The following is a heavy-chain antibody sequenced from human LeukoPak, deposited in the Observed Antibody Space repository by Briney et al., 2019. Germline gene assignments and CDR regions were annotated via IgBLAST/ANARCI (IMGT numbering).Heavy chain of an antibody. J-gene: IGHJ4*02. D-gene: IGHD3-22*01. V-gene: IGHV1-18*04. CDR3: AREENYYDSSGYYYEVGYFDY. Sequence: ASVKVSCKASGYTFNDYFIHWVRQAPGQGLEWMGWFNPNNGGTNYAQKLQGRVTMTTDTSTSTAYMELRSLRSDDTAVYYCAREENYYDSSGYYYEVGYFDYWGQGTLVTVSS. CDR2: FNPNNGGT. CDR1: GYTFNDYF.